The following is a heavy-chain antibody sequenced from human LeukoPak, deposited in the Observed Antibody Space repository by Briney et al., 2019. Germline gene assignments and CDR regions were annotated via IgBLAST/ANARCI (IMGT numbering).Heavy chain of an antibody. CDR1: GGSFSGYY. CDR2: INHSGST. CDR3: ARGVYSGVDY. J-gene: IGHJ4*02. Sequence: SETLSLTCAVYGGSFSGYYWSWIRQPPGKGLGWIGEINHSGSTNYNPSLKSRVTISVDTSKNQFSLKLSSVTAADTAVYYCARGVYSGVDYWGQGTLVTVSS. D-gene: IGHD1-26*01. V-gene: IGHV4-34*01.